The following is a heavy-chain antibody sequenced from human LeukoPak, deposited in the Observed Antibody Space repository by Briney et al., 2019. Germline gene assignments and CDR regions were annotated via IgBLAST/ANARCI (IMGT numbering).Heavy chain of an antibody. CDR3: ARDQGYFDY. Sequence: KPSETLSLTCTVSGGSISSYYWSWIRQPPGKGLEWIGYIYYSGSTNYNPSLKSRVTISVDTSKNQFSLKLSSVTAADTAVYYCARDQGYFDYWGQGTLVTVSS. V-gene: IGHV4-59*01. J-gene: IGHJ4*02. CDR1: GGSISSYY. CDR2: IYYSGST.